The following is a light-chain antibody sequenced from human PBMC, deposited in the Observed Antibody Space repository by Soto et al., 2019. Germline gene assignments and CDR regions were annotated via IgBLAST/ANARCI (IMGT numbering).Light chain of an antibody. Sequence: AIELTQSPSSLSVSVGDRVTITCRARQGISSALAWYQQKPWKAPKLLIYDASSLESGAPSRFSGSGSGKDFTLTISSLQAEDVATYYCQQFNNYPLTFGGGTKVEIK. J-gene: IGKJ4*01. V-gene: IGKV1D-13*01. CDR2: DAS. CDR1: QGISSA. CDR3: QQFNNYPLT.